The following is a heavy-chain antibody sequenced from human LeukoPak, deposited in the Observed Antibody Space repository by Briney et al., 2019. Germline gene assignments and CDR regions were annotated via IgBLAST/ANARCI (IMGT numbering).Heavy chain of an antibody. D-gene: IGHD3-22*01. Sequence: SETLSLTCAVYGGSFSGYYWSWIRQPPGKGLEWIGEINHSGSTNYNPSLKSRVTISVDTSKNQFSLKLSSVTAADTAVYYCARDGDDSSGYSTCIDYWGQGTLVTVSS. CDR2: INHSGST. V-gene: IGHV4-34*01. CDR3: ARDGDDSSGYSTCIDY. CDR1: GGSFSGYY. J-gene: IGHJ4*02.